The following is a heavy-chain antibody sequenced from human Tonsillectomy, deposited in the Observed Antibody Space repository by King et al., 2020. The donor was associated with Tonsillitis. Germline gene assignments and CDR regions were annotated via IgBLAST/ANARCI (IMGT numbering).Heavy chain of an antibody. CDR3: ARGWAVVCSGGSCHGGDVDY. V-gene: IGHV1-18*01. Sequence: VQLVESGAEVKKPGASVKVSCKASGYTFTRYGISWVRQAPGQGLEWMGWISAYNGNTNYAQKFQGRVTMTTDTSTSTAYMELRSLRSDDTAVYYCARGWAVVCSGGSCHGGDVDYWGQGTLVTVSS. J-gene: IGHJ4*02. CDR2: ISAYNGNT. CDR1: GYTFTRYG. D-gene: IGHD2-15*01.